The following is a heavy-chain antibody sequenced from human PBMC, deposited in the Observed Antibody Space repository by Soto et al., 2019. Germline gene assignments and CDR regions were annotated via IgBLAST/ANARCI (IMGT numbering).Heavy chain of an antibody. CDR2: IIPIFGTA. CDR3: ARERPSRRDGYNYARGYYYYYGMDV. V-gene: IGHV1-69*13. J-gene: IGHJ6*02. Sequence: ASVKVSCKASGGTFSSYAISWVRQAPGQGLEWMGGIIPIFGTANYAQKFQGRVTITADESTSTAYMELSSLRSEDTAVYYCARERPSRRDGYNYARGYYYYYGMDVWGQGTTVTVSS. D-gene: IGHD5-12*01. CDR1: GGTFSSYA.